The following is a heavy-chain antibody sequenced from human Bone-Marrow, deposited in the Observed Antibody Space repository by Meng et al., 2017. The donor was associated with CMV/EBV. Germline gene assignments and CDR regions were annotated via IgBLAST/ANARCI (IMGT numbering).Heavy chain of an antibody. Sequence: FTSYYLHWVRQAPGQGLEWMGIINPSGGSTSYAQKFQGRVTMTRDTSTSTVYMELSSLRSEDTAVYYCARVGNCSSTSCYKDWFDPWGQGTLVTVSS. V-gene: IGHV1-46*01. CDR3: ARVGNCSSTSCYKDWFDP. D-gene: IGHD2-2*02. J-gene: IGHJ5*02. CDR2: INPSGGST. CDR1: FTSYY.